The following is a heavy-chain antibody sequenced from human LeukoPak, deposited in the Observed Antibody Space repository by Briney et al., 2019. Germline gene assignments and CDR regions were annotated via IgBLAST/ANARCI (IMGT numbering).Heavy chain of an antibody. CDR2: TNTNTGNP. CDR1: GYTFTSYA. D-gene: IGHD6-19*01. V-gene: IGHV7-4-1*02. Sequence: GASVKVSCKASGYTFTSYAMNWVRQAPGHGLEWMGWTNTNTGNPTYAQGFTGRFVFSLDTSVSTAYLQISSLKAEDTAVYYCARGGGIAVTGPDGVEYWGQGTLVTVSS. CDR3: ARGGGIAVTGPDGVEY. J-gene: IGHJ4*02.